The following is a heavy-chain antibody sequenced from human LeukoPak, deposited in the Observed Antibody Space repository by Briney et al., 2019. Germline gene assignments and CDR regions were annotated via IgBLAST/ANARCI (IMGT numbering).Heavy chain of an antibody. CDR3: AKDMSRAVAGTGIFDY. CDR2: ISWNSGSI. CDR1: GFTFDSYA. V-gene: IGHV3-9*01. J-gene: IGHJ4*02. Sequence: GGSLRLSCAASGFTFDSYAMHWVRQAPGKGLEWVSGISWNSGSIGYADSVKGRFTVSRDNAKNSLYLQMNSLRAEDTALYYCAKDMSRAVAGTGIFDYWGQGTLVTVSS. D-gene: IGHD6-19*01.